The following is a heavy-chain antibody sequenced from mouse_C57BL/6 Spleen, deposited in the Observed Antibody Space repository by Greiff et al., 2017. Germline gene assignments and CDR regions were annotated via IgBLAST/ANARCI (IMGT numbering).Heavy chain of an antibody. CDR1: GYSITSGYY. D-gene: IGHD1-1*01. J-gene: IGHJ4*01. CDR3: ASSYGSSYGYYAMDY. CDR2: ISYDGSN. V-gene: IGHV3-6*01. Sequence: EVKLQESGPGLVKPSQSLSLTCSVTGYSITSGYYWNWIRHFPGNKLEWMGYISYDGSNNYNPSLKNRISITRDTSKNQFFLKLNSVTTEDTATYYCASSYGSSYGYYAMDYWGQGTSVTVSS.